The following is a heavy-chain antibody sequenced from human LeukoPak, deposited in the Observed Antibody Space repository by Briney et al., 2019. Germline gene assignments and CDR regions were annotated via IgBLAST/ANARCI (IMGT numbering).Heavy chain of an antibody. V-gene: IGHV1-2*02. CDR2: IHPNRGNT. CDR1: GYTFTGYY. D-gene: IGHD2-21*02. Sequence: ASVKVSCKASGYTFTGYYIHWVRQAPGQGLEWMGWIHPNRGNTNYAQEFQGRVTMTRDTSISTAYMELNRLTSDDTAVYYCAKVTATTFDYWGQGTLVTVSS. J-gene: IGHJ4*02. CDR3: AKVTATTFDY.